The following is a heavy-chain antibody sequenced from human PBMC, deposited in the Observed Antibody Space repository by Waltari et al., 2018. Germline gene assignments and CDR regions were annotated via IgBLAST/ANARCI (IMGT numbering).Heavy chain of an antibody. CDR3: ARREDYYDSGGFLPL. CDR1: GGSFSGYY. V-gene: IGHV4-34*01. CDR2: TNHSRST. J-gene: IGHJ4*02. D-gene: IGHD3-22*01. Sequence: QVQLQQWGAGLLKPSETLSLTCAVYGGSFSGYYLSWNRQPPGTGLEWIGETNHSRSTNYSPSLKSRVTISIDTSKNQFSLKLTSVTAADTAVYYCARREDYYDSGGFLPLWGQGTLVTVSS.